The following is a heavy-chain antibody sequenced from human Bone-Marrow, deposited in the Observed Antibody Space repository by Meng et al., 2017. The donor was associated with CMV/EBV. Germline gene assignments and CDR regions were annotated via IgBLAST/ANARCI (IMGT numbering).Heavy chain of an antibody. Sequence: ERRVEDGGGLVQPGGSLRLSCAASGFAFSSFWMHWVRQAPGKGLVWVSRLNGDGSYTSYADSVKGRFTISRDNAKKTLYLQMNSLRAEDTAVYYCARDDYGINSLDYWGQGTLVTVSS. CDR1: GFAFSSFW. J-gene: IGHJ4*02. D-gene: IGHD4-17*01. CDR3: ARDDYGINSLDY. CDR2: LNGDGSYT. V-gene: IGHV3-74*01.